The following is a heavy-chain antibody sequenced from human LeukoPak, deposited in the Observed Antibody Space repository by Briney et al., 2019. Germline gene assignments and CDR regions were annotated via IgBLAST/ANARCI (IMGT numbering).Heavy chain of an antibody. Sequence: GGXLRLSCAASGFSFRDFWMTWVRQAPGKGLEWVADINQGGSVKYYVDSVKGGFTISRDDAKISLYVQMNSLRGEDTAVYYCARFGYSGWNLEYWGQGTLVTVSS. J-gene: IGHJ4*02. D-gene: IGHD5-12*01. V-gene: IGHV3-7*01. CDR3: ARFGYSGWNLEY. CDR1: GFSFRDFW. CDR2: INQGGSVK.